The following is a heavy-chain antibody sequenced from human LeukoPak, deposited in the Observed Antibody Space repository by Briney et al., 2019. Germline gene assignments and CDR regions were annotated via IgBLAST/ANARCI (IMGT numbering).Heavy chain of an antibody. V-gene: IGHV1-2*02. CDR1: GYTFTGYY. CDR3: AVVDTAVDPFDY. CDR2: INPNSGGT. D-gene: IGHD5-18*01. J-gene: IGHJ4*02. Sequence: RASVKVSCKASGYTFTGYYMHWVRQAPGQGLEWMGWINPNSGGTNYAQKFQGRVTMTRDTSISTAYMELSRLRSDDTAVYYCAVVDTAVDPFDYWGQGTLVTVSS.